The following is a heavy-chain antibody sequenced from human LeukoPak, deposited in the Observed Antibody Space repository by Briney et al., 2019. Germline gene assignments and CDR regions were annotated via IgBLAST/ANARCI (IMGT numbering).Heavy chain of an antibody. CDR3: AKADYGAYYFDY. CDR2: NRLHSDSI. V-gene: IGHV3-9*01. J-gene: IGHJ4*02. Sequence: GGSLRLSRASSGFTFDDYAMHWVRQPPGKGQEWGSGNRLHSDSIGYADSVKGRFTISRDNAKNSLYLQRISVRAEDTALYYCAKADYGAYYFDYWGQGTLVTVSS. CDR1: GFTFDDYA. D-gene: IGHD4-17*01.